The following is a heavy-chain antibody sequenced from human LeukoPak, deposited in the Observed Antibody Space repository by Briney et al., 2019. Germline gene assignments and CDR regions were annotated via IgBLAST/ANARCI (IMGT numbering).Heavy chain of an antibody. J-gene: IGHJ4*02. Sequence: GRSLRLSCAASGFTFSSYAMHWVRQAPGKGLEWVAVISYDGSNKYYADSVKGRFTISRDNSKNTLYLQMNSLRAEDTAVYYCARGFYCSSTSCYHYFDYWGQGTLVTVSS. D-gene: IGHD2-2*01. CDR1: GFTFSSYA. CDR3: ARGFYCSSTSCYHYFDY. V-gene: IGHV3-30-3*01. CDR2: ISYDGSNK.